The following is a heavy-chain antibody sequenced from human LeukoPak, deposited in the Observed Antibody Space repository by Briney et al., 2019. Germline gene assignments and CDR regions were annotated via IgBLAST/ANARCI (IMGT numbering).Heavy chain of an antibody. J-gene: IGHJ4*02. Sequence: PSETLSLTCSVSDASVGNYYWSWIRQPPGKGLEWIGLVYYSGGTNYNPSLRSRLTISVDTSKNQFSLKLTSVTAADTVVYYCARIVGTNYFDYWGQGALVTVSS. D-gene: IGHD1-26*01. V-gene: IGHV4-59*08. CDR3: ARIVGTNYFDY. CDR1: DASVGNYY. CDR2: VYYSGGT.